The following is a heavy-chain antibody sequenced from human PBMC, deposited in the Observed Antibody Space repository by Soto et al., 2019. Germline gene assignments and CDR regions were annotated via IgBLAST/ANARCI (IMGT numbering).Heavy chain of an antibody. Sequence: EVQLVESGGGLVQPGRSLRLSCAASGLTFDDYAMHWVRQAPGKGLEWVSAISWNSGSMGYADSVKGRFSISRDNAKNSLYLQMNSLRAEDTAFYYCAKDIHGDSGTAFDIWGQGTMVTVSS. V-gene: IGHV3-9*01. CDR3: AKDIHGDSGTAFDI. CDR2: ISWNSGSM. D-gene: IGHD4-17*01. J-gene: IGHJ3*02. CDR1: GLTFDDYA.